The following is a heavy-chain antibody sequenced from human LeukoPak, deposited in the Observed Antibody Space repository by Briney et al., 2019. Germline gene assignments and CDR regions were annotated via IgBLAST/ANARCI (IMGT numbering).Heavy chain of an antibody. Sequence: SGGSLRLSCAASGFTFSSYSMNWVRQAPGKGLEWDSSISSGSSYIYYADSLKGRFTISRDNAKNSLYLQMNSLRAEDTAVYYCARDLGIAVPRSIDYWGQGTLVTVSS. CDR1: GFTFSSYS. CDR2: ISSGSSYI. J-gene: IGHJ4*02. CDR3: ARDLGIAVPRSIDY. D-gene: IGHD6-19*01. V-gene: IGHV3-21*01.